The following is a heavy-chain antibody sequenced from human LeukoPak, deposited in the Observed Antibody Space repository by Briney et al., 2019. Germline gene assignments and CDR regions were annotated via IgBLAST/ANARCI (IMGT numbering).Heavy chain of an antibody. J-gene: IGHJ4*02. Sequence: GGTLRLSCAASGFTFSSYSMNWVRQAPGKGLEWVSSISSSSSYKYYADSVKGRFTISRDNAKNSLYLQMNRLRAEDTAVYYCAREPPRKVGATTDFDYWGQGTLVTVSS. CDR2: ISSSSSYK. CDR1: GFTFSSYS. D-gene: IGHD1-26*01. V-gene: IGHV3-21*01. CDR3: AREPPRKVGATTDFDY.